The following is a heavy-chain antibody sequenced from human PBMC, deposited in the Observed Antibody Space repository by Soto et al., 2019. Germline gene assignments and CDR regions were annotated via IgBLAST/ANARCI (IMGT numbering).Heavy chain of an antibody. V-gene: IGHV3-48*01. CDR2: ISSSSSTI. CDR1: GFTFSSYS. CDR3: ARDTMTGYYVY. D-gene: IGHD3-9*01. J-gene: IGHJ4*02. Sequence: EVQLVESGGGLGQPGGSLRLSCEASGFTFSSYSMNWVRQAPGKGLEWVSYISSSSSTIYYADSVKGRFTISRDNAKNSLYLQMNSLRAEDTAVYYCARDTMTGYYVYWGQGTPVTVSS.